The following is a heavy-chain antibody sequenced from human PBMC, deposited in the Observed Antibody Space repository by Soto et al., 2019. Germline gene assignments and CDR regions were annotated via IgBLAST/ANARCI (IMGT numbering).Heavy chain of an antibody. Sequence: GGSLRLSCAASGFTFRSYHMHWVRQAPGKGLEWVAIISYDGSNKYYADSVKGRFTISRDNSKNTLYLQMNSLRAEDTAVYYCAKDHGSGTYYQFDSWGQGTPVTVSS. V-gene: IGHV3-30*18. CDR1: GFTFRSYH. J-gene: IGHJ4*02. D-gene: IGHD3-10*01. CDR2: ISYDGSNK. CDR3: AKDHGSGTYYQFDS.